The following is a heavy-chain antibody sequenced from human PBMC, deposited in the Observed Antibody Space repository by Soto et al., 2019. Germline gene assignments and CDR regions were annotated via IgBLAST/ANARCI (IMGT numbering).Heavy chain of an antibody. V-gene: IGHV4-31*03. J-gene: IGHJ4*02. CDR1: GGSIISGGYY. Sequence: QVQLQESGPGMVKPSQTLSLTCTVSGGSIISGGYYWSWIRQHPGKGLEWIGYIYYSGSTDSNPSLKSRVTISVDTSKDQFSLKLSSVTAADTAVYDCARGSSSFDYWGQGNLVTVSS. CDR3: ARGSSSFDY. D-gene: IGHD6-6*01. CDR2: IYYSGST.